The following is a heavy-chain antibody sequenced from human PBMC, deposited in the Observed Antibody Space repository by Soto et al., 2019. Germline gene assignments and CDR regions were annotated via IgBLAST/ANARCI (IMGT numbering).Heavy chain of an antibody. CDR1: GGSFSGYY. V-gene: IGHV4-34*01. CDR2: INHSGST. J-gene: IGHJ4*02. D-gene: IGHD6-6*01. CDR3: ARLSVAIAARPRTPGGSFEN. Sequence: PSETLSLTCAVYGGSFSGYYWSWIRQPPGKGLEWIGEINHSGSTNYNPSLKSRVTISVDTSKNQFSLKLSSVTAADTAVYYCARLSVAIAARPRTPGGSFENWGQGTLVTVSS.